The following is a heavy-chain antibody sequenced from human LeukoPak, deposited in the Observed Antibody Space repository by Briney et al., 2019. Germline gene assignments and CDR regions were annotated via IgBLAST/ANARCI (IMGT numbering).Heavy chain of an antibody. D-gene: IGHD1-26*01. Sequence: GGSLRLSCASSGFTFSAYHMNWVRQAPGKGLEWISYISSSSSTIYYAVPVKGRLTISRDNAKNSLYLQMNSLRDEDTAVYYCAGGGSAFDIWGQGTMVTVSS. CDR1: GFTFSAYH. J-gene: IGHJ3*02. CDR3: AGGGSAFDI. V-gene: IGHV3-48*02. CDR2: ISSSSSTI.